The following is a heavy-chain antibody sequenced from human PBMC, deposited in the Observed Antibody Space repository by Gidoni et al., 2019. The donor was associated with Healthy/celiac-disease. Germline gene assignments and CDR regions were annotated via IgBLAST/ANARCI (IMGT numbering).Heavy chain of an antibody. J-gene: IGHJ6*02. V-gene: IGHV4-31*03. D-gene: IGHD6-19*01. CDR1: GGSISSGGYY. CDR2: IYYSGST. Sequence: QVQLQESGPGLVKPSQTLSLTCTVSGGSISSGGYYWSWIRQHPGKGREWIGYIYYSGSTYYNPSLKSRVTIAVDTSRNQFSLKLSSVTAADTAVYYCARDRVAGKGYYYYGMDVWGQGTTVTVSS. CDR3: ARDRVAGKGYYYYGMDV.